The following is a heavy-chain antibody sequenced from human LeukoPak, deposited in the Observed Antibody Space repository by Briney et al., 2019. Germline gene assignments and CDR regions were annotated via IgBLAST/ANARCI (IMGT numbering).Heavy chain of an antibody. CDR2: ISGSGDKT. CDR1: GFSFSNYA. Sequence: GGSLRLSCAASGFSFSNYAMSWVRQAPGGGLEWVSAISGSGDKTFHADSVKGRFTTSRDNSKNTLSLQMSSLRVEDSAVYFCAKDTPAWWYHRAYMNVWGTGTTVTVSS. D-gene: IGHD2-15*01. J-gene: IGHJ6*03. CDR3: AKDTPAWWYHRAYMNV. V-gene: IGHV3-23*01.